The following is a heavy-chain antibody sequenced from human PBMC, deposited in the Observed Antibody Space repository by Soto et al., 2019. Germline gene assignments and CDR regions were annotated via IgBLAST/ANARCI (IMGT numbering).Heavy chain of an antibody. CDR2: TSGSGAST. V-gene: IGHV3-23*01. CDR3: AKVAVRGVVVSNFDS. Sequence: EVQLLESGGGLVQPGGSLRLSCGASGFTFSNYAMSWVRQAPGKGLEWVPTTSGSGASTYYADSVKGRFTISRDNTKNTLYLQMKSLRIEDTAVYFCAKVAVRGVVVSNFDSWGQGTLVTVSS. J-gene: IGHJ4*02. D-gene: IGHD3-10*01. CDR1: GFTFSNYA.